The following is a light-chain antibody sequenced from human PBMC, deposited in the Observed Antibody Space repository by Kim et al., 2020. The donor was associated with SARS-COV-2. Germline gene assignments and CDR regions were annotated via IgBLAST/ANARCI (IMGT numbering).Light chain of an antibody. CDR3: QAWDSSTGV. CDR1: KLGDEY. J-gene: IGLJ1*01. Sequence: VSPGQTASITCSGDKLGDEYAYWYQQKPGQSPVLVIYQDNKRPSGIPERFSGSNSGNTATLTISGAQPMDEADYYCQAWDSSTGVFGTGTKVTVL. V-gene: IGLV3-1*01. CDR2: QDN.